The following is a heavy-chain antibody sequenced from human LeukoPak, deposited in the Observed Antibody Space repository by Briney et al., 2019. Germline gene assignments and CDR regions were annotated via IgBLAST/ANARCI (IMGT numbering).Heavy chain of an antibody. CDR2: INHSGST. J-gene: IGHJ6*02. Sequence: SETLSLTCTVSGGSISSSSYYWGWIPQPPGKGLEWMGEINHSGSTNYNPSLNSRVTISVDTSKNQLSLKLSSVTAADTAVYYCARGGRPEQTNYYDSSLQVYYYYGMDVWGQGTTVTVSS. CDR1: GGSISSSSYY. V-gene: IGHV4-39*07. D-gene: IGHD3-22*01. CDR3: ARGGRPEQTNYYDSSLQVYYYYGMDV.